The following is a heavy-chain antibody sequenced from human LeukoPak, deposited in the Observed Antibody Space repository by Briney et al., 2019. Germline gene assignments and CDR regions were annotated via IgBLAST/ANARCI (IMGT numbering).Heavy chain of an antibody. D-gene: IGHD3-10*01. CDR1: GYTFTSYG. Sequence: ASVKVSCKASGYTFTSYGISWVRQAPGQGLEWMGWISAYNGNTNYAQKLQGRVTMTTDTSTSTAYMELRSLRSDDTAVYYCARDFGYYGSAPDAFDIWGQGTVVTVSS. V-gene: IGHV1-18*01. CDR3: ARDFGYYGSAPDAFDI. J-gene: IGHJ3*02. CDR2: ISAYNGNT.